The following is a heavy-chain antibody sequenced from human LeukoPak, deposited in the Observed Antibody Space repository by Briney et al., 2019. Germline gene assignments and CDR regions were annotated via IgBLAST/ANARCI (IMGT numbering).Heavy chain of an antibody. J-gene: IGHJ4*02. CDR2: ISGSGGST. CDR3: ASENPAVGSGSYYTDY. V-gene: IGHV3-23*01. Sequence: GGTLRLSCAASGFTFSSYGMSWVRQAPGKGLEWVSAISGSGGSTYCADSVKGRFTISRDNSKNTLYLLMNSLRAGDTAVYYCASENPAVGSGSYYTDYWGQGTLVTVSS. D-gene: IGHD3-10*01. CDR1: GFTFSSYG.